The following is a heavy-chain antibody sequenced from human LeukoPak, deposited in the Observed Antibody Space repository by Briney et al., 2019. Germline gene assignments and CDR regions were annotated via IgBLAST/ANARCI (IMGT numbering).Heavy chain of an antibody. J-gene: IGHJ4*02. D-gene: IGHD3-16*01. V-gene: IGHV3-74*01. CDR2: INNDGSST. CDR3: ARDQWGTRMTTFDY. CDR1: GFTFSSYW. Sequence: PGGSLRLSCAASGFTFSSYWMHWVRQTPGKGLIYISRINNDGSSTSYADSVKGRFTISRDNAKNTLYLQMNSLRAEDTAVYYCARDQWGTRMTTFDYWGQGTLVTVSS.